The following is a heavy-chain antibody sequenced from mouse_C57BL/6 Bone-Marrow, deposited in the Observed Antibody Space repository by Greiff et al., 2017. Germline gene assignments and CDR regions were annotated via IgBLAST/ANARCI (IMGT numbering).Heavy chain of an antibody. CDR2: INPNNGGT. CDR3: ARERAGCDY. D-gene: IGHD3-2*02. CDR1: GYTFTDYY. V-gene: IGHV1-26*01. J-gene: IGHJ2*01. Sequence: EVQLQQSGPELVKPGASVKISCKASGYTFTDYYMNWVKQSHGQSLEWIGDINPNNGGTSYNQKFKGKATLTVDKSSSTAYMELRSLTSEDSAVYYCARERAGCDYWGQGTTLTVSS.